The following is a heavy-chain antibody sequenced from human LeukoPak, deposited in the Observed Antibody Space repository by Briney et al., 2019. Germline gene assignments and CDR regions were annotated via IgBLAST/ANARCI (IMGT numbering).Heavy chain of an antibody. Sequence: ASVKVSCKALGYTFTSYYMHWVRQAPGQGLEWMGIINPSGGSTSYAQKFQGRVTMTRDTSTSTVYMELSSLRSEDTAVYYCARLSSGYYFDYWGQGTLVTVSS. CDR3: ARLSSGYYFDY. D-gene: IGHD3-22*01. CDR1: GYTFTSYY. J-gene: IGHJ4*02. V-gene: IGHV1-46*01. CDR2: INPSGGST.